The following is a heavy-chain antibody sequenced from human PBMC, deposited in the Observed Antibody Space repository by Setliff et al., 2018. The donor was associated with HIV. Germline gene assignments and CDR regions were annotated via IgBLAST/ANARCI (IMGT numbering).Heavy chain of an antibody. CDR1: GYTFTGYY. J-gene: IGHJ4*02. V-gene: IGHV1-2*02. CDR3: AREGGGGIVVVIGFDY. Sequence: GASVKVSCKASGYTFTGYYMHWVRQAPGQGLEWMGWINPNSGGTNYAQKFQGRVTMTRDTSISTAYMELSRLRSDDTAVYYCAREGGGGIVVVIGFDYWGQGTLVTVSS. D-gene: IGHD3-22*01. CDR2: INPNSGGT.